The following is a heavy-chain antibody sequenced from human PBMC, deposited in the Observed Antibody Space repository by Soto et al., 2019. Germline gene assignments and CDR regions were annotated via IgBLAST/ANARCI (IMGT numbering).Heavy chain of an antibody. D-gene: IGHD3-3*01. V-gene: IGHV4-4*09. Sequence: SETLSLTCTVSGGSITTYYWNWIRQSPGKGLEWIGYIYRTGSTHYSPSLNSRAAISLGTSRNQFSLQLKSVTAADTAVYFCARQIGDDPFDIWGQGTMVTVSS. CDR3: ARQIGDDPFDI. CDR2: IYRTGST. CDR1: GGSITTYY. J-gene: IGHJ3*02.